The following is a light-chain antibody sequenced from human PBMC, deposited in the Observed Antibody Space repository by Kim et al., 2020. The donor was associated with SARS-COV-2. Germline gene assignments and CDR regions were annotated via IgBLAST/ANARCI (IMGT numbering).Light chain of an antibody. Sequence: GQSVHISCTGTSSDVGGYNYVSWYQQHPGKAPKVMIYEVSKRPSGVPDRFSGSKSGNTASLTVSGLQAEDEADYYCSSYAGSNNVVFGGGTQLTVL. CDR1: SSDVGGYNY. CDR3: SSYAGSNNVV. CDR2: EVS. J-gene: IGLJ2*01. V-gene: IGLV2-8*01.